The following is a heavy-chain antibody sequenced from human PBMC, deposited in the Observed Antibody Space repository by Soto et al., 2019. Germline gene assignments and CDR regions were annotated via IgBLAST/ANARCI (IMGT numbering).Heavy chain of an antibody. CDR3: ARGFYYYDSSGYYLVRAFDI. J-gene: IGHJ3*02. D-gene: IGHD3-22*01. Sequence: ASVKVSCKASGYTFTSYDIDWVRQATGQGLEWMGWMNPNSGNTGYAQKFQGRVTMARNTSISTAYMELSSLRSEDTAVYYCARGFYYYDSSGYYLVRAFDIWGQGTMVTVSS. CDR2: MNPNSGNT. CDR1: GYTFTSYD. V-gene: IGHV1-8*01.